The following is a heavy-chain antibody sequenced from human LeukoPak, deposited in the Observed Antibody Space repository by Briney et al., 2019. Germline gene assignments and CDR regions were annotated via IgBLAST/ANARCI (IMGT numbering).Heavy chain of an antibody. CDR3: ATLPGGIAAAGRY. D-gene: IGHD6-13*01. V-gene: IGHV3-23*01. J-gene: IGHJ4*02. Sequence: GGSLRLSCAASGFTFSSYAMSWVRQAPGKGLEWVSAISGSGGSTCYADSVKGRFTISRDNSKNTLYLQTNSLRAEDTAVYYCATLPGGIAAAGRYWGQGTLVTVSS. CDR2: ISGSGGST. CDR1: GFTFSSYA.